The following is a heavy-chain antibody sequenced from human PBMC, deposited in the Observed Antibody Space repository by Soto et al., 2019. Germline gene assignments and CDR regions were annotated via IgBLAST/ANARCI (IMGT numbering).Heavy chain of an antibody. Sequence: GGSLRLSCAASGFTFSSYAMSWVRQAPGKGLEWVSAISGSGGSTYYADSVKGRFTISRDNSKNTLYLQMNSLRAEDTAVYYCAPRKQYSSSWPFDYWGQGTLVTVSS. V-gene: IGHV3-23*01. D-gene: IGHD6-13*01. CDR1: GFTFSSYA. J-gene: IGHJ4*02. CDR3: APRKQYSSSWPFDY. CDR2: ISGSGGST.